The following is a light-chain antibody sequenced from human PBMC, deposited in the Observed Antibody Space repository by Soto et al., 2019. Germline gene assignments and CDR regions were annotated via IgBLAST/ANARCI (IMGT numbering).Light chain of an antibody. CDR1: QSISNR. CDR2: DAS. Sequence: IQMTHSPSTLSASVGDGVTITCRASQSISNRLAWYQQRPGKAPKYLIYDASTLDSGAPSRFSGSGSGTEFTLSISSLQPDDFATYYCQQYNIYPWTFGQGTKVDIK. J-gene: IGKJ1*01. CDR3: QQYNIYPWT. V-gene: IGKV1-5*01.